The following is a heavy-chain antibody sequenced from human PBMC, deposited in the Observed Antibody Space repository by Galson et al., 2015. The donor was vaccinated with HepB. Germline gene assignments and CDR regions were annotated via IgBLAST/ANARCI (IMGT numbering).Heavy chain of an antibody. Sequence: SVKVSCKASGYTFTSYGISWVRQAPGQGLEWMGWISAYNGNTNYAQKLQGRVTMTTDTSTSTAYMELRSLRSDDTAVYYCARAPTDLGYCTNGVCYGSNWFDPWGQGTLVTVSS. D-gene: IGHD2-8*01. V-gene: IGHV1-18*04. CDR3: ARAPTDLGYCTNGVCYGSNWFDP. J-gene: IGHJ5*02. CDR1: GYTFTSYG. CDR2: ISAYNGNT.